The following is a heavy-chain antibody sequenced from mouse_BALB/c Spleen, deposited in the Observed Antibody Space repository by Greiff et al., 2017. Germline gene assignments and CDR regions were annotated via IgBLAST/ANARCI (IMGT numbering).Heavy chain of an antibody. V-gene: IGHV5-6*01. CDR1: GFTFSSYG. Sequence: EVQLVESGGDLVKPGGSLKLSCAASGFTFSSYGMSWVRQTPDKRLEWVATISSGGSYTYYPDSVKGRFTISRDNAKNTLYLQMSSLKSEDTAMYYCARPYYYVSSYYFDYWGQGTTLTVSS. CDR3: ARPYYYVSSYYFDY. CDR2: ISSGGSYT. J-gene: IGHJ2*01. D-gene: IGHD1-1*01.